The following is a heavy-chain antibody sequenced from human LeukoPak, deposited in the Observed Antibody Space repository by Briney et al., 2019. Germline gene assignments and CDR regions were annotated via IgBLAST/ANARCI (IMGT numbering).Heavy chain of an antibody. J-gene: IGHJ5*02. D-gene: IGHD1-1*01. CDR3: TRGPALHTNWVGGRWFDP. CDR2: MNPNTGNT. Sequence: GASVKVSCKASGYPFTSYDINWVRQATGQGLEWMGWMNPNTGNTGHVQKFQGRVTMTRDTSISTAYMELSSLTSEDTAMYYCTRGPALHTNWVGGRWFDPWGQEPWSPSPQ. CDR1: GYPFTSYD. V-gene: IGHV1-8*01.